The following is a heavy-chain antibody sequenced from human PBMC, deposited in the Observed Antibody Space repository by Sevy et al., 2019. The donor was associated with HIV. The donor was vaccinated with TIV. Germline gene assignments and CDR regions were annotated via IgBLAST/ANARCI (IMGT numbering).Heavy chain of an antibody. Sequence: SETLSLTCSVSGGSIRSDSYYWTWIRQHPGKGLEWIGYIFHNGNTYYNPSLKSRVSISVDTSKNQFSLWLGSVTAADTAVYYCARDHGYSNGWFPYYYYYGMDVWGQGTTVTVSS. V-gene: IGHV4-31*03. CDR3: ARDHGYSNGWFPYYYYYGMDV. CDR2: IFHNGNT. D-gene: IGHD6-19*01. CDR1: GGSIRSDSYY. J-gene: IGHJ6*02.